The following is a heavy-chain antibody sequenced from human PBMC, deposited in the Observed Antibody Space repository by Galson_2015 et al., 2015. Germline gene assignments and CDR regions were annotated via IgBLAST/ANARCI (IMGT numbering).Heavy chain of an antibody. CDR2: LSYAGNNK. D-gene: IGHD4/OR15-4a*01. J-gene: IGHJ4*02. CDR1: GFTFSAHA. CDR3: ARDSDRYRRDYLDY. Sequence: SLRLSCAASGFTFSAHAMHWVRQVPGKGLEWVAVLSYAGNNKYYADSVKGRFTISRDNSNNTLYLQMDSLLPEDTAVYYCARDSDRYRRDYLDYWGQGTLVTVSS. V-gene: IGHV3-30-3*01.